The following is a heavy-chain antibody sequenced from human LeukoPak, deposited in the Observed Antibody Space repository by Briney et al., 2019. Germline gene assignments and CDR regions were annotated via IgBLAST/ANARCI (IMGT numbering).Heavy chain of an antibody. CDR2: IYYSGST. CDR1: GGSISSGGYY. V-gene: IGHV4-31*03. CDR3: ARAKSGGLFQH. J-gene: IGHJ1*01. Sequence: SQTVSLTCTVSGGSISSGGYYWSWIRQHPGKGLEWIGYIYYSGSTYYNPSLKSRVTISIDTSKNQFSLKLSSVTVADTAVYYCARAKSGGLFQHWGQGTLVTVSS. D-gene: IGHD2-15*01.